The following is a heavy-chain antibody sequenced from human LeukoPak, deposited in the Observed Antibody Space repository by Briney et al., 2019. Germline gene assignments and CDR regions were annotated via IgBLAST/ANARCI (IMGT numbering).Heavy chain of an antibody. CDR2: IYTIGST. CDR1: GGSISSGSYY. V-gene: IGHV4-61*02. CDR3: ATRGYSYGYYFDY. Sequence: SQTLSLTCTVSGGSISSGSYYWSCIRQPPGEGLECIGRIYTIGSTNYNPSLKSLVTISVDTSKTQFSLTLSSVTAADTAAYYCATRGYSYGYYFDYWGQGTLVTVSS. D-gene: IGHD5-18*01. J-gene: IGHJ4*02.